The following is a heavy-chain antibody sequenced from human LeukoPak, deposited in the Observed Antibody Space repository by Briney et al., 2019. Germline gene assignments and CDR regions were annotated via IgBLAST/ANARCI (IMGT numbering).Heavy chain of an antibody. D-gene: IGHD3-9*01. J-gene: IGHJ4*02. CDR3: AKWGDYDVLTGYYVPDY. V-gene: IGHV3-9*01. CDR1: GFTFDDYA. Sequence: GRSLRLSCAASGFTFDDYAMHWVRQAPGKGLEWVSGISWNSGSIGYADSVKGRFTISRDNAKNSLYLQMNSLRAEDTALYYCAKWGDYDVLTGYYVPDYWGQGTLVTVSS. CDR2: ISWNSGSI.